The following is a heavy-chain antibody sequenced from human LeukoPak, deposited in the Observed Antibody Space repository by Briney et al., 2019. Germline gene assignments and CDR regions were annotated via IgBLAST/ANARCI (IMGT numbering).Heavy chain of an antibody. CDR2: INWNGGST. D-gene: IGHD3-9*01. CDR1: GFTFDDYG. V-gene: IGHV3-20*01. J-gene: IGHJ6*02. CDR3: ARAGDILTGYNYGMDV. Sequence: GGSLRLSCAASGFTFDDYGMSWVRQAPGKGLEWVSGINWNGGSTGYADSVKGRFTISRDNAKNSLYLQMKSLRAEDTALYHCARAGDILTGYNYGMDVWGQGTTVTVSS.